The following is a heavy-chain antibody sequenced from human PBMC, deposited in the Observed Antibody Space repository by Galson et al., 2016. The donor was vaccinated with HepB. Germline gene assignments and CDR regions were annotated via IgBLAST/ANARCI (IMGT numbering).Heavy chain of an antibody. CDR2: ISSGSTTI. J-gene: IGHJ4*02. CDR3: ARGKNGFDYDY. V-gene: IGHV3-48*04. CDR1: GFTFSSYS. Sequence: SLRLSCAASGFTFSSYSMNWVRQAPGKGLEWVSYISSGSTTIHYADSVKGRFTISRDNAKNSLYLQMNSLRAEDTAVYYCARGKNGFDYDYWGQGTLVTVSS. D-gene: IGHD5-24*01.